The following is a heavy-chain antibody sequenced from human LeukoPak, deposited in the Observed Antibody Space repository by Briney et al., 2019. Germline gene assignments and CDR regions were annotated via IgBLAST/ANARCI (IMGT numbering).Heavy chain of an antibody. Sequence: GASVKVSCKASGYSFTSNYIHWVRQAPGQGLEWMGMIYPRDGSTSYAQKFQGRVTVTRDTSTSTVHMELSGLRSDDTAVYYCARAALTIPYDYWGQGTLVTVSS. D-gene: IGHD2-2*02. V-gene: IGHV1-46*01. CDR2: IYPRDGST. CDR3: ARAALTIPYDY. J-gene: IGHJ4*02. CDR1: GYSFTSNY.